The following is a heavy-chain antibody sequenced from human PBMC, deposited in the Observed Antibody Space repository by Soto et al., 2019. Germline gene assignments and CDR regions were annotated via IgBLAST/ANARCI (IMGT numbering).Heavy chain of an antibody. V-gene: IGHV3-30*18. CDR2: ISYDGSNK. Sequence: RILSCAASGFTFSSYGMHWVRQAPGKGLEWVAVISYDGSNKYYADSVKGRFTISRDNSKNTLYLQMNSLRAEDTAVYYCAKGDGNYPPGYYYYGMDVWGQGTTVTSP. D-gene: IGHD1-7*01. CDR3: AKGDGNYPPGYYYYGMDV. CDR1: GFTFSSYG. J-gene: IGHJ6*02.